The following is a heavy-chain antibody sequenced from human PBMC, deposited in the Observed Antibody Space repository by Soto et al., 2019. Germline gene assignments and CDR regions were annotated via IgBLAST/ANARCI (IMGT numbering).Heavy chain of an antibody. D-gene: IGHD6-6*01. CDR1: GASFNNFY. V-gene: IGHV4-59*08. J-gene: IGHJ5*02. CDR2: IYYRGST. Sequence: SETLSLTCTVSGASFNNFYWSWIRQPPGKGLEWIGNIYYRGSTNYNASLKSRVTISLDTSKNHFSLTLTSVTATDTAVYFCARRIATRRGDYFDPWGQGTLVTVSS. CDR3: ARRIATRRGDYFDP.